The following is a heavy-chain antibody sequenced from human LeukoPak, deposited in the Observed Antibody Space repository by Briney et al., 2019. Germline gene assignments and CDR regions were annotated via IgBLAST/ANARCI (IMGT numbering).Heavy chain of an antibody. V-gene: IGHV3-23*01. J-gene: IGHJ4*02. Sequence: PGGTLRLSCAASGFTFSSYGMSWVRQAPGKGLEWVSAISGSGGSTYYADSVKGRFTISRDNSKNTLYLQMNSLRAEDTAVYYCAKKTLYYDSKDWGQGTLVTVSS. D-gene: IGHD3-22*01. CDR2: ISGSGGST. CDR1: GFTFSSYG. CDR3: AKKTLYYDSKD.